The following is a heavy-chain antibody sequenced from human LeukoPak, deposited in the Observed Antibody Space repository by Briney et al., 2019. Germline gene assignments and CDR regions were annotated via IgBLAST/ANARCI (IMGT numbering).Heavy chain of an antibody. CDR2: IYYSGST. CDR3: ARGNPYYDFWSGYCWFDP. J-gene: IGHJ5*02. V-gene: IGHV4-59*01. Sequence: SETLSLTCTVSGGSISSYYWSWIRQPPGKGLEWIGYIYYSGSTNYNPSLKSRVTISVDTSKNQFSLKLSSVTAADTAVYYCARGNPYYDFWSGYCWFDPWGQGTLVSVSS. D-gene: IGHD3-3*01. CDR1: GGSISSYY.